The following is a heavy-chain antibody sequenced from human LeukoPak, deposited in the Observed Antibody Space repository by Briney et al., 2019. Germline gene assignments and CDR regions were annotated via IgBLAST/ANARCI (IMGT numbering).Heavy chain of an antibody. CDR2: INHSGIT. CDR3: QTKVSRYYYIDV. CDR1: GGSISTSNYY. V-gene: IGHV4-39*07. D-gene: IGHD4-11*01. J-gene: IGHJ6*03. Sequence: SETLSLTCTVSGGSISTSNYYWSWIRQTPGKGLEWIGEINHSGITNYNPSLKSRVTISIDTSKNQFSLKLSSVTAADTALYYCQTKVSRYYYIDVWGKGTAVIVSS.